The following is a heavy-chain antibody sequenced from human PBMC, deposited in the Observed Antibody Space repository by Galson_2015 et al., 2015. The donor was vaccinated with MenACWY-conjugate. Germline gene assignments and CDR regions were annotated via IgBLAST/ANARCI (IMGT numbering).Heavy chain of an antibody. CDR2: INQDGSEK. V-gene: IGHV3-7*03. Sequence: PLRLSCAASGFTFSSYWMSWVRQAPGKGLEWVAHINQDGSEKYYVDSVEGRFTISRDNAKNSLYLQMNSLRAEDTAVFYCARHPSSSFDCRGQGTLVTVSS. CDR3: ARHPSSSFDC. D-gene: IGHD6-6*01. CDR1: GFTFSSYW. J-gene: IGHJ4*02.